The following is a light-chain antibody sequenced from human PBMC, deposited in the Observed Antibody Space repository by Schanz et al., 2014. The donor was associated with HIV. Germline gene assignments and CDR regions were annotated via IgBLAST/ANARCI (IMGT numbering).Light chain of an antibody. CDR2: DAS. Sequence: EIVMTQSPGTLSVSPGERATLSCRASHSVSSNLAWYQQRPGQSPRLVIYDASTRAPGIPARFSGSGSGTDFTLTISSLEPEDFAVYFCQQRSNWPLLTFGGGTKVESK. CDR1: HSVSSN. J-gene: IGKJ4*01. V-gene: IGKV3-11*01. CDR3: QQRSNWPLLT.